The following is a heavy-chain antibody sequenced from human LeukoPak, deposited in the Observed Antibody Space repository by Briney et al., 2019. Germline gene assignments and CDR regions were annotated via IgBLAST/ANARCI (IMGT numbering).Heavy chain of an antibody. CDR1: GGSFSGYY. D-gene: IGHD6-19*01. J-gene: IGHJ4*02. V-gene: IGHV4-34*01. CDR3: ASVGHSSGWYYFDY. Sequence: PSETLSLTCAVYGGSFSGYYWSWIRQPPGKGLEWIGKINHSGSTNYNPSLKSRVTISVDTSKNQFSLKLSSVTAADTAVYYCASVGHSSGWYYFDYWGQGTLVTVSS. CDR2: INHSGST.